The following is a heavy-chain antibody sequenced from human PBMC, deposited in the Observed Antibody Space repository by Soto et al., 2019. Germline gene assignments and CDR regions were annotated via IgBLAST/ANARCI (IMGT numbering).Heavy chain of an antibody. CDR2: IIPIFGTA. CDR1: GGTFSSYA. J-gene: IGHJ4*02. Sequence: QVQLVQSGAEVKKPGSSVKVSCKASGGTFSSYAISWVRQAPGQGLEWMGGIIPIFGTANYAQKFQGRVTITADESTSTDYMELSSLRSDDTAVYYCAREAIPGIAVARLKYWGQGTLVTVSS. V-gene: IGHV1-69*12. CDR3: AREAIPGIAVARLKY. D-gene: IGHD6-19*01.